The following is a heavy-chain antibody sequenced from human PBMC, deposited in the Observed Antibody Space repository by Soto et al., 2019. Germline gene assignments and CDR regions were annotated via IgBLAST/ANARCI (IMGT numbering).Heavy chain of an antibody. CDR1: GFTFSDYY. D-gene: IGHD4-17*01. CDR3: ARDPVSYYGMDD. Sequence: QVQLVESGGGLVKPGGSLRLSCTASGFTFSDYYMTWIRQAPGKGLEWLSYISSGGFTIYYADSVKGRFTVSRDNAKNSMYLQMNTLRVEDTAVYYWARDPVSYYGMDDWGQGAKVTVSS. CDR2: ISSGGFTI. V-gene: IGHV3-11*01. J-gene: IGHJ6*02.